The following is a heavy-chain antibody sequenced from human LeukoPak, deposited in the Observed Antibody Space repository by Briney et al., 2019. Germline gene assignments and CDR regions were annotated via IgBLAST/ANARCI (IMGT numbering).Heavy chain of an antibody. CDR3: AREVAARGYYYYGMDV. J-gene: IGHJ6*02. V-gene: IGHV1-8*01. CDR2: MNPNSGNT. CDR1: GYTFTSYD. Sequence: GASVKVSCKASGYTFTSYDINWVRQATGQGLEWMGWMNPNSGNTGYAQKFQGRVTMTRNTSISTAYMELSSLRSDDTAVYYCAREVAARGYYYYGMDVWGQGTTVTVSS. D-gene: IGHD3-10*01.